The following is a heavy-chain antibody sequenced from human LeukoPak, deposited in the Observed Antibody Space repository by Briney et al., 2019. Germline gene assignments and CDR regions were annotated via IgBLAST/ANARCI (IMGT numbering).Heavy chain of an antibody. D-gene: IGHD6-13*01. CDR2: INPNSGGT. CDR1: GYTFTGYY. V-gene: IGHV1-2*02. J-gene: IGHJ4*02. CDR3: ARDRGYSSSWYFDY. Sequence: ASVKVSCKASGYTFTGYYMHWVRQAPGQGLEWMGWINPNSGGTNYAQKFQGRVTMTRDTSISTAYMELSRLRSDDTAVYYCARDRGYSSSWYFDYWGQGTLVTVSS.